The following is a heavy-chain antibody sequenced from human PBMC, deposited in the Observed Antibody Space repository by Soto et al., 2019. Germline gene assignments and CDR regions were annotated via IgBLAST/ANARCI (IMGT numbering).Heavy chain of an antibody. CDR2: IKSKTDGGTT. D-gene: IGHD3-16*02. CDR1: GFTFSNAW. CDR3: TTAPDYVWGSYRYDDY. J-gene: IGHJ4*02. V-gene: IGHV3-15*07. Sequence: EVQLVESGGGLVKPGGSLRLSCAASGFTFSNAWSNWVRQAPGKGLEWVGRIKSKTDGGTTDYAAPVKGRFTISREDSKNTLYLQMNGLKTEDTAVYYCTTAPDYVWGSYRYDDYWGQGTLVTVSS.